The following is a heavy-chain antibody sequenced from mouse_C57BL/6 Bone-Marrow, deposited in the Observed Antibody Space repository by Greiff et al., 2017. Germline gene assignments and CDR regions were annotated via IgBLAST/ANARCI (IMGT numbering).Heavy chain of an antibody. CDR3: ARTGAYYSNYGIAY. D-gene: IGHD2-5*01. CDR1: GYTFTSYW. CDR2: IYPSDSET. Sequence: QVQLQQPGAELVRPGSSVKLSCKASGYTFTSYWMDWVKQRPGQGLEWIGNIYPSDSETHYNQKFKDKATLTVDKSSSTAYMQLSSLTSEYSAVYYCARTGAYYSNYGIAYWGQGTLVTVSA. V-gene: IGHV1-61*01. J-gene: IGHJ3*01.